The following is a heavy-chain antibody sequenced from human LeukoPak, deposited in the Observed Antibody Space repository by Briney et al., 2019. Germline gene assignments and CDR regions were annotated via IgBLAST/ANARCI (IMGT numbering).Heavy chain of an antibody. CDR1: GYTFTSYG. V-gene: IGHV1-2*06. CDR3: ARGSEYSSSSDDY. J-gene: IGHJ4*02. Sequence: ASVKVSCKASGYTFTSYGISWVRQAPGQGLEWMGRINPNSGGTNYAQKFQGRVTMTRDTSISTAYMELSRLRSDDTAVYYCARGSEYSSSSDDYWGQGTLVTVSS. D-gene: IGHD6-6*01. CDR2: INPNSGGT.